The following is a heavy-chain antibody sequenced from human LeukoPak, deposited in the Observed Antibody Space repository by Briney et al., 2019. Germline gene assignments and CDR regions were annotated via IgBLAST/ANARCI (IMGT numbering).Heavy chain of an antibody. CDR2: ISGSGGST. CDR1: GFTFSSYA. Sequence: GGSLRLSCAASGFTFSSYAMSWVRQAPGKGLEWVSAISGSGGSTYYADSVKGRFTISRDNARNSLHLQMNSLRVEDTAVYFCARAFNDGFDIWGQGTMVTVSS. J-gene: IGHJ3*02. CDR3: ARAFNDGFDI. V-gene: IGHV3-23*01.